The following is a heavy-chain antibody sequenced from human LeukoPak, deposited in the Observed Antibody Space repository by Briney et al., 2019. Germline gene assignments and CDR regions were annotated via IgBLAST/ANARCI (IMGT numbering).Heavy chain of an antibody. CDR3: ARHHYDILTGYYGVFDD. V-gene: IGHV3-7*01. CDR2: IKQDGSEK. Sequence: GRCLRLSCAVSRFTFSGYWMSWVRPAPGKGREWVANIKQDGSEKYYMDSVKGRLPISRDNAKTSRYLEMNSLRAEETAVYYWARHHYDILTGYYGVFDDWGQGTLVTVSS. CDR1: RFTFSGYW. D-gene: IGHD3-9*01. J-gene: IGHJ4*02.